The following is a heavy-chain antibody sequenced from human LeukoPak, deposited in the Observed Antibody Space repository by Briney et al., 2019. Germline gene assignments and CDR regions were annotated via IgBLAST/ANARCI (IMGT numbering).Heavy chain of an antibody. CDR3: ARGGGSGWDYYYYMDV. Sequence: SVTVSCKASAGTFSSYAISWVRHAPGQGLEWMGGIIPIFGTANYAQKLQGRVTITADKSTSTAYMELSSLRSEDTAVYYCARGGGSGWDYYYYMDVWGKGTTVTVSS. CDR2: IIPIFGTA. CDR1: AGTFSSYA. V-gene: IGHV1-69*06. D-gene: IGHD3-10*01. J-gene: IGHJ6*03.